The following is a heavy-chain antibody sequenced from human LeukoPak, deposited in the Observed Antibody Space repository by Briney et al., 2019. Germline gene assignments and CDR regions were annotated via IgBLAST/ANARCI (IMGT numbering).Heavy chain of an antibody. Sequence: ASVKVSCKASGYTFTGYYMHWVRQAPGQGLEWMGWINPNSGGTNYAQKFQGRVTMTRDTSISTAHMELSRLRSDDTAVYYCARTSYCGGDCYSRLHFDYWGQGTPVTVSS. CDR1: GYTFTGYY. V-gene: IGHV1-2*02. CDR3: ARTSYCGGDCYSRLHFDY. CDR2: INPNSGGT. D-gene: IGHD2-21*02. J-gene: IGHJ4*02.